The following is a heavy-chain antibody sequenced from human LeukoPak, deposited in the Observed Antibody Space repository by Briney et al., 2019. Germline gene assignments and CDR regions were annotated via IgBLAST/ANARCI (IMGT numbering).Heavy chain of an antibody. CDR3: AKDVRTKRPPPEGFDY. D-gene: IGHD1-14*01. CDR2: ISGSGGVT. Sequence: GGSLRLSCAASGFPFRSYGMSWVRQTPGKGLEWVSTISGSGGVTYYADSVRGRFTISSDSSKNTLFLQMNSLRVDDTAVYYCAKDVRTKRPPPEGFDYWGQGTLVTVSS. CDR1: GFPFRSYG. V-gene: IGHV3-23*01. J-gene: IGHJ4*02.